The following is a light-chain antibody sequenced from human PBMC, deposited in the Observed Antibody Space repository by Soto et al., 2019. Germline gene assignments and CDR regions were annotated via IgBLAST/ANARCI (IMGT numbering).Light chain of an antibody. V-gene: IGLV8-61*01. J-gene: IGLJ1*01. Sequence: QAVVTQESSFSVSPGGTVTLTCGLISGSVSTANNPNWYQQTPGQAPRTLIYSTSTRSSGVPDRFSGSILGNKAALTITGAQADDDSAYYCALFMGNGISVFGTGTKLTVL. CDR1: SGSVSTANN. CDR3: ALFMGNGISV. CDR2: STS.